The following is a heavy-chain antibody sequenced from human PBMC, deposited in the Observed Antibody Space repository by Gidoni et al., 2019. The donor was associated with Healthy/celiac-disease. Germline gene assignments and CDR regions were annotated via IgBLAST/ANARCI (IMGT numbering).Heavy chain of an antibody. CDR1: GFTFDSYG. CDR2: MSHDGTNV. J-gene: IGHJ4*02. V-gene: IGHV3-30*03. Sequence: QVRLVESGGGVVQPGRSLRLSWAASGFTFDSYGMHWVRQAPGKGLEWVAIMSHDGTNVQYADSVKGRFTISIDNSKNTLYLQLNSLRPEDTAMFFCATLSGSYFGRKFDYWGQGTLVTVSS. D-gene: IGHD3-10*01. CDR3: ATLSGSYFGRKFDY.